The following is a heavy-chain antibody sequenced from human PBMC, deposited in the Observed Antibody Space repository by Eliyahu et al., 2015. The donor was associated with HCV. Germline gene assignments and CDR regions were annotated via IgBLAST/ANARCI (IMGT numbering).Heavy chain of an antibody. CDR1: GGSFXXYY. CDR2: INHSGST. CDR3: ARVGTIFGG. J-gene: IGHJ4*02. V-gene: IGHV4-34*01. Sequence: QVQLQQWGAGLLKPSETLSXXXXVXGGSFXXYYXLWIRQPPGKGLEWIGEINHSGSTNYNPSLKSRVTISVDTSKNQFSLKLSSVTAADTAVYYCARVGTIFGGWGQGTLVTVSS. D-gene: IGHD3-3*01.